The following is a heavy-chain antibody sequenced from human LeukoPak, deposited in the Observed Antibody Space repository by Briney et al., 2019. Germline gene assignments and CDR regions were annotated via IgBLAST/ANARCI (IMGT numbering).Heavy chain of an antibody. Sequence: GGSLRLSCAASGFTFSSYTMNWVRQAPGKGLEWVSYISSSGSTTYYADSVKGRFTISRDNAKNSLYLQMNSLRAEDTAVYYCAMRGDILVIPATYMFDYWGQGTLVTVSS. CDR1: GFTFSSYT. D-gene: IGHD2-2*01. CDR2: ISSSGSTT. V-gene: IGHV3-48*01. J-gene: IGHJ4*02. CDR3: AMRGDILVIPATYMFDY.